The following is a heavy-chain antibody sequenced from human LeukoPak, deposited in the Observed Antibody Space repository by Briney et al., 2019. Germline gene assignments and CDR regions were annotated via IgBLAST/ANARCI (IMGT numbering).Heavy chain of an antibody. Sequence: GGSLRLSCVVSGFAFSTSAMSWVRQAPGKGLEWVSGISESGGSTYYADSVKGRFTSSRDNSKNTLYLQMNNLRAEDTAAYYCAKGSFWGQGTLVTVSS. CDR1: GFAFSTSA. CDR3: AKGSF. J-gene: IGHJ4*02. V-gene: IGHV3-23*01. CDR2: ISESGGST. D-gene: IGHD3-10*01.